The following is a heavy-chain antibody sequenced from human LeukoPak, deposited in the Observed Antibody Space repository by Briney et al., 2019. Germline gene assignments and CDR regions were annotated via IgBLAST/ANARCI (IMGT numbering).Heavy chain of an antibody. CDR1: GFTFSNYA. Sequence: PGRSLGLSCAASGFTFSNYAMHWVRQAPGKGLEWVAVISYDGSNKYYADSVKGRFTISRDNSENTLYLQMDSLRGEDTAVYYCARDSGPLGIAAAVFDYWGQGTLVTVSS. V-gene: IGHV3-30*01. CDR3: ARDSGPLGIAAAVFDY. J-gene: IGHJ4*02. D-gene: IGHD6-13*01. CDR2: ISYDGSNK.